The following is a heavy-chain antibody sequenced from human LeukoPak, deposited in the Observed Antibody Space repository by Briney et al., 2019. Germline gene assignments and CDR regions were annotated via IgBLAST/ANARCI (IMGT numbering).Heavy chain of an antibody. J-gene: IGHJ3*02. D-gene: IGHD3-10*01. CDR3: AKEGDYYGSGSHRDAFDM. CDR1: GFTVSSDS. Sequence: QSGGSLRLSCTVSGFTVSSDSMSWVRQAPGKGLEWVSFIYSGGSTHYADSVKGRFTISRDNSKNTLYLQMNSLRPGDTALYYCAKEGDYYGSGSHRDAFDMWGQGTMVTVSS. V-gene: IGHV3-53*05. CDR2: IYSGGST.